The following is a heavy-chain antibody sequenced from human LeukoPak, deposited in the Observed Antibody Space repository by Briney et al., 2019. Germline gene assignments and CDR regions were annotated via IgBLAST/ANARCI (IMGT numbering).Heavy chain of an antibody. CDR3: ARADYYYGMDV. V-gene: IGHV1-8*02. Sequence: ASVKVSCKASGGTFSSYAISWVRQATGQGLEWMGWMNPNSGNTGYAQKFQGRVTMTRNTSISTAYMELNSLRSEDAAVYYCARADYYYGMDVWGQGTTVTVSS. J-gene: IGHJ6*02. CDR2: MNPNSGNT. CDR1: GGTFSSYA.